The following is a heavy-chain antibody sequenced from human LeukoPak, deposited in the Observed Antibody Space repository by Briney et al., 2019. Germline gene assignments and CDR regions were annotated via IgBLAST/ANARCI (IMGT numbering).Heavy chain of an antibody. D-gene: IGHD3-22*01. CDR2: ISAYNGNT. V-gene: IGHV1-18*01. CDR3: ARGEKGYYDSSGLYYFDY. J-gene: IGHJ4*02. Sequence: RASVKVSCKASGGTFSSYAISWVRQAPGQGLEWMGWISAYNGNTNYAQKLQGRVTMTTDTSTSTAYMELRSLRSDDTAVYYCARGEKGYYDSSGLYYFDYWGQGTLVTVSS. CDR1: GGTFSSYA.